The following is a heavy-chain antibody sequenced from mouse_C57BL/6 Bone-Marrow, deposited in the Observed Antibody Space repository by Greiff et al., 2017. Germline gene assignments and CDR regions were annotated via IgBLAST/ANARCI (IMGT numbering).Heavy chain of an antibody. J-gene: IGHJ2*01. V-gene: IGHV5-17*01. Sequence: EVQLVQSGAGLVNPGASLKLSCAASGFTFSDYGMHWVRPAPEKGLEWVAYISSGSSTIHYAATVKGRFTISRDNAKNTLFLQLTSLRSEYTAMYYCAEPLRNCHELHYFDYGGQGTTLTVSS. CDR2: ISSGSSTI. CDR1: GFTFSDYG. D-gene: IGHD4-1*02. CDR3: AEPLRNCHELHYFDY.